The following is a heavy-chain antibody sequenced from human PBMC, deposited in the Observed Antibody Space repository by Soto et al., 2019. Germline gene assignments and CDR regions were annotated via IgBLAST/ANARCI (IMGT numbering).Heavy chain of an antibody. J-gene: IGHJ4*02. CDR1: GDSISSDFNY. V-gene: IGHV4-39*01. Sequence: SETLSLTCTVSGDSISSDFNYWGWIRQPPGKGLEWIGSISYTGSTYYNLSLESRVTISVDTSKNQFSLKLSSVTAADTAVYYCVRRRQPHAHWFWGQGSQVTVSS. CDR3: VRRRQPHAHWF. CDR2: ISYTGST. D-gene: IGHD1-1*01.